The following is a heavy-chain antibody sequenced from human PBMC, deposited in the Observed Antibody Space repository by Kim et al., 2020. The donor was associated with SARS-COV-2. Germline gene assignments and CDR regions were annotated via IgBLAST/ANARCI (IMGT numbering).Heavy chain of an antibody. J-gene: IGHJ4*02. CDR2: IKPDGSEK. Sequence: GGSLRLSCAASGLTLSSSWMGWVRQAPGKGLEWVASIKPDGSEKYYVDSVKGRFTISRDNAKNSLCLQMNSLRAEDTAVYYCGRGRSGSYDYWGQGTLVTGSS. CDR3: GRGRSGSYDY. D-gene: IGHD1-26*01. V-gene: IGHV3-7*01. CDR1: GLTLSSSW.